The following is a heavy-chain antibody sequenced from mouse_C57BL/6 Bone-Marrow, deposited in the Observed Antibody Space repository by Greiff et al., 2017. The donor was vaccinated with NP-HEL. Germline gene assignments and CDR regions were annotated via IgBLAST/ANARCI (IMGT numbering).Heavy chain of an antibody. D-gene: IGHD2-12*01. Sequence: VQLKESGPGLVKPSQSLSLTCSVTGYSIPSGYYWNWIRQFPGNKLEWMGYISYDGSNNYNPSLKNRISITRDTSKNQFFLKLNSVTTEDTATYYCARAALRRYFDVWGTGTTVTVSS. J-gene: IGHJ1*03. V-gene: IGHV3-6*01. CDR1: GYSIPSGYY. CDR2: ISYDGSN. CDR3: ARAALRRYFDV.